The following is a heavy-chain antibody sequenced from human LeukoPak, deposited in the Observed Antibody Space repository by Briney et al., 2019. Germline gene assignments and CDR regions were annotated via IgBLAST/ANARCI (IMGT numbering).Heavy chain of an antibody. Sequence: GGSLRLSCAASGFTFSSYAMHWVRQAPGKGLEWVAVISYDGGNKYYADSVKGRFTISRDNSKNTLYLQMNSLRAEDTAVYYCAGGLLIAARTDYWGQGTLVTVSS. CDR1: GFTFSSYA. V-gene: IGHV3-30-3*01. CDR3: AGGLLIAARTDY. D-gene: IGHD6-6*01. CDR2: ISYDGGNK. J-gene: IGHJ4*02.